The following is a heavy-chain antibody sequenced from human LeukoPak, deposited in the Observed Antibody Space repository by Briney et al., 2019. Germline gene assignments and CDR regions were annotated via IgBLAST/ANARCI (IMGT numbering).Heavy chain of an antibody. J-gene: IGHJ5*02. D-gene: IGHD2-15*01. CDR3: ARSVSRRGSRFDP. CDR1: GGSISSGGYY. V-gene: IGHV4-31*03. Sequence: PSQTLSLTCTVSGGSISSGGYYWSWIRQHPGKGLEWIGYIYYSGSTYYNPSLKSRVTISVDTSKNQFSLKLSSVTAADTAVYYCARSVSRRGSRFDPWGQGTLVTVSS. CDR2: IYYSGST.